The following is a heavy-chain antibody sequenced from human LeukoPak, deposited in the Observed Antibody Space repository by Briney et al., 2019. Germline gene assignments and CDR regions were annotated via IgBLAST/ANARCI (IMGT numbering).Heavy chain of an antibody. CDR2: IYTSGST. CDR1: GGSISSYY. Sequence: PSETLSLTCTVSGGSISSYYWSWIRQPAGKGLEWIGRIYTSGSTNYNPSLKSRVTMSVDTSKNQFSLKLSSVTAADTAVYYCANQDSSGWWNYFDYWGQGTLVTVSS. D-gene: IGHD6-19*01. V-gene: IGHV4-4*07. J-gene: IGHJ4*02. CDR3: ANQDSSGWWNYFDY.